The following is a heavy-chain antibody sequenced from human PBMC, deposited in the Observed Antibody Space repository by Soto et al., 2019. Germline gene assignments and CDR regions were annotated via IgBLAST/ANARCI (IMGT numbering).Heavy chain of an antibody. CDR2: IHASGNT. CDR1: GGSLNNFY. J-gene: IGHJ5*02. V-gene: IGHV4-4*07. D-gene: IGHD6-19*01. CDR3: ARSSHKESWFDP. Sequence: ETLSLTCSVSGGSLNNFYWNWIRQTAGKGLEWIGRIHASGNTNYNPSLKSRATLSVDTSKNQFSLKVRSVTAADTAVYYCARSSHKESWFDPWGQGTLVTVSS.